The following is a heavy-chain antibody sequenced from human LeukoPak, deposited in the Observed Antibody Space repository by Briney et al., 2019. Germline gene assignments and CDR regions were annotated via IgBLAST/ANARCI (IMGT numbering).Heavy chain of an antibody. CDR1: GGSFSGYY. CDR2: INHSGST. J-gene: IGHJ4*02. D-gene: IGHD2-21*01. Sequence: SETLSFTCAVYGGSFSGYYWSWLRQPPGKGLEWIGEINHSGSTNYNPSLKSRVTISVDTSKNQFSLKLGSVTAADTAVYYCARLAYCGGDCYSRPYYFDYWGQGTLVTVSS. CDR3: ARLAYCGGDCYSRPYYFDY. V-gene: IGHV4-34*01.